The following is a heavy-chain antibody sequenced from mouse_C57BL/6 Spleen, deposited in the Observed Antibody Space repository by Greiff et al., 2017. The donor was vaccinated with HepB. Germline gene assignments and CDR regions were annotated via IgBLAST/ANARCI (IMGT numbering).Heavy chain of an antibody. Sequence: QVQLQQSGPELVKPGASVKISCKASGYAFSSSWMNWVKQRPGKGLEWIGRIYPGDGDTNYNGKFKGKATLTADKSSSTAYMQLSSLTSEDSAVYFGARRGFYWYFDVWGTGTTVTVSS. J-gene: IGHJ1*03. CDR2: IYPGDGDT. V-gene: IGHV1-82*01. CDR1: GYAFSSSW. D-gene: IGHD3-1*01. CDR3: ARRGFYWYFDV.